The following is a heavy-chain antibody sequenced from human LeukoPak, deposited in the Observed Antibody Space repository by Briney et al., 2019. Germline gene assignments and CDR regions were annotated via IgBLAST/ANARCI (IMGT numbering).Heavy chain of an antibody. CDR1: GGTFSSYA. Sequence: SVKVSCKASGGTFSSYAISWVRQAPGQGLEWMGRIIPILGIANYAQKFQGRVTITADKSTSTAYMELSSLRSEDTAVYYCARGQGSSSWYYYYGMDVWGQGTTVTVSS. V-gene: IGHV1-69*04. CDR3: ARGQGSSSWYYYYGMDV. J-gene: IGHJ6*02. D-gene: IGHD6-13*01. CDR2: IIPILGIA.